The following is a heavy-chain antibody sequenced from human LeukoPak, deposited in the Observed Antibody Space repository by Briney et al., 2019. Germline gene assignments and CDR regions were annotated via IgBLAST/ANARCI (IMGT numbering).Heavy chain of an antibody. V-gene: IGHV1-46*01. J-gene: IGHJ4*02. D-gene: IGHD2-15*01. CDR1: GYTFTSYD. CDR2: INPSGGST. CDR3: AREGRAGVVVVAATFDY. Sequence: ASVKVSCKASGYTFTSYDINWVRQAPGQGLEWMGIINPSGGSTSYAQKFQGRATMTRDTSTSTVYMELSSLRSEDTAVYYCAREGRAGVVVVAATFDYWGQGTLVTVSS.